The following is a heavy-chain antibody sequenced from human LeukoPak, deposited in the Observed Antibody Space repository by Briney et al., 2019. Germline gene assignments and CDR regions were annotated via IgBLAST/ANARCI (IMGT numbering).Heavy chain of an antibody. J-gene: IGHJ4*02. CDR1: GGSISSSSYY. V-gene: IGHV4-39*07. Sequence: ASETLSLTCTVSGGSISSSSYYWGWIRQPPGKGLEWIGSIYYSGSTYYNPSLKSRVTISVDTSKNQFSLKLSSVTAADTAVYYCARGSYYDFWSGYPTNFDYWGQGTLITVSS. CDR2: IYYSGST. D-gene: IGHD3-3*01. CDR3: ARGSYYDFWSGYPTNFDY.